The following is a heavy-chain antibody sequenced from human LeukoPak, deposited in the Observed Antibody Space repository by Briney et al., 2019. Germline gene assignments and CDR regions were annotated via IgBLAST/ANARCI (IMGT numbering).Heavy chain of an antibody. D-gene: IGHD2-2*01. CDR3: ARTTEGYCSSASCFGFSYSYYMDV. CDR1: GGSISSYY. CDR2: IYYSGST. J-gene: IGHJ6*03. V-gene: IGHV4-59*01. Sequence: PSETLSLTCTVSGGSISSYYWSWIRQPPGKGLEWIGYIYYSGSTNYNPSLKSRVTISVDTSKNQFSLKLSSVIAADTAVYYCARTTEGYCSSASCFGFSYSYYMDVWGKGTTVTISS.